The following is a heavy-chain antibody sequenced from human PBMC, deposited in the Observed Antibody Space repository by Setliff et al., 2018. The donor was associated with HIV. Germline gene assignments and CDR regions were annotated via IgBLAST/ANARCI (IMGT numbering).Heavy chain of an antibody. CDR2: INHSGST. D-gene: IGHD2-2*01. CDR1: GGSFSGYS. Sequence: SETLSLTCAVYGGSFSGYSWGWIRQPPGKGLEWIGEINHSGSTNYNPSLKNRVTISADTSKKQVSLRLTSVTAADTAIYYCARHVVALGIVVLPAGALDFWGPGTLVTVSS. V-gene: IGHV4-34*01. J-gene: IGHJ4*02. CDR3: ARHVVALGIVVLPAGALDF.